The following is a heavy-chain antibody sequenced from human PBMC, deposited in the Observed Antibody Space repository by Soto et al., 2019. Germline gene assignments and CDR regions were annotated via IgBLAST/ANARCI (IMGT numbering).Heavy chain of an antibody. D-gene: IGHD7-27*01. CDR3: ARGKGGLTLDH. J-gene: IGHJ4*02. V-gene: IGHV1-69*12. Sequence: QVQLVQSGAEMKKPGSSVKVSCKASGGTFSSYAISWVRQAPGQGLEWMGGIIPMFGTANYAQKFQGRVTITANESTSTAYMYLSSLRSEDTAVYYCARGKGGLTLDHWGQGTLVTVSS. CDR2: IIPMFGTA. CDR1: GGTFSSYA.